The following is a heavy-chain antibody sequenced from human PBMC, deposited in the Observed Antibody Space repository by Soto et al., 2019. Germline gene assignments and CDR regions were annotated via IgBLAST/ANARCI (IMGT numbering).Heavy chain of an antibody. J-gene: IGHJ5*02. CDR3: VRVGPTGWFAP. Sequence: QVHLVQSGAEVKKPGASVKVSCTASGYSFTDYYMHWVRQAPVQGLEWLGWINTKTGGTNYAQRVQGRVNMTGDTSINTAYMEFSRLRSDATGVYYCVRVGPTGWFAPLGQGTVVTVSS. CDR1: GYSFTDYY. CDR2: INTKTGGT. V-gene: IGHV1-2*02.